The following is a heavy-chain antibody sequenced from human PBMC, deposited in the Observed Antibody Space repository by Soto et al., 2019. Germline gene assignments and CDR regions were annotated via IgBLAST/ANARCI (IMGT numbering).Heavy chain of an antibody. V-gene: IGHV4-34*01. D-gene: IGHD2-2*01. CDR1: GGSFSGYY. CDR3: ARVGLGYCSSTSCYAPKDRTHFDY. J-gene: IGHJ4*02. CDR2: INHSGST. Sequence: SETLSLTCAVYGGSFSGYYWSWIRQPPGKGLEWIGEINHSGSTNYNPSLKSRVTISVDTSKNQFSLKLSSVTAADTAVYYCARVGLGYCSSTSCYAPKDRTHFDYWGQGTLVTVSS.